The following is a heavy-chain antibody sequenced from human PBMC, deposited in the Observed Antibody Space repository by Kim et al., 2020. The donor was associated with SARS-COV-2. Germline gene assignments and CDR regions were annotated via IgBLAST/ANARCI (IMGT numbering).Heavy chain of an antibody. D-gene: IGHD3-10*01. Sequence: GGSLRLSCAASGFTFSTYWMHWVRQAPGKGLVWVSRITSDGSTTNYADSVKGRFTISRDNAENTLYLQMNSLRADDTALYYCARKYHGSGNMDVLGKGTT. CDR2: ITSDGSTT. CDR1: GFTFSTYW. J-gene: IGHJ6*03. V-gene: IGHV3-74*01. CDR3: ARKYHGSGNMDV.